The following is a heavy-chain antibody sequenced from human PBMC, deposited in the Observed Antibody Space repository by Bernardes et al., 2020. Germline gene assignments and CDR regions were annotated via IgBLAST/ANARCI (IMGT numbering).Heavy chain of an antibody. D-gene: IGHD2-21*02. CDR1: GGSFFSYY. CDR3: ARVSPSGNSDTIDY. V-gene: IGHV4-59*01. CDR2: IYYSGST. Sequence: SETLSLTCTVSGGSFFSYYWTWIRQPPGEGLEWIGYIYYSGSTNYNPSLKSRVTISIDTSKNQFSLKLSSVTGADTAVYYCARVSPSGNSDTIDYWGQGTLVTVSS. J-gene: IGHJ4*02.